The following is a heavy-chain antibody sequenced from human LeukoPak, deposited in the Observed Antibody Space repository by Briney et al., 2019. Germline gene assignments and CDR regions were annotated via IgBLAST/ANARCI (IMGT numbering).Heavy chain of an antibody. Sequence: QPGGSLRLSCTASGFTFSTYVMSWVRQAPGKGLEWVSTITASGENSYYADSVKGRFTISRDNSKNMLYLQMNSLRAEDTAVYFCAKDLPEILFFGAFQHWGQGTLVTVSS. V-gene: IGHV3-23*01. CDR3: AKDLPEILFFGAFQH. J-gene: IGHJ1*01. CDR2: ITASGENS. D-gene: IGHD3/OR15-3a*01. CDR1: GFTFSTYV.